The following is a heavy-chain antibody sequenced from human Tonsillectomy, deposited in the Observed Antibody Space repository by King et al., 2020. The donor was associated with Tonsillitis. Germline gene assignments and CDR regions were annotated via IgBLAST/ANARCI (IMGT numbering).Heavy chain of an antibody. D-gene: IGHD3-22*01. CDR3: ATPPTGYYDIVGYYESSHH. Sequence: VQLVESGAEVKKPGASVKVSCKASGYTFTNYYMHWVRQAPGQGLEWMGIINPSGGSTSYAQKFQGRVTMTRDTSTSTVYMELSSLRSEDTAVYYWATPPTGYYDIVGYYESSHHWGQGTL. CDR1: GYTFTNYY. CDR2: INPSGGST. V-gene: IGHV1-46*01. J-gene: IGHJ1*01.